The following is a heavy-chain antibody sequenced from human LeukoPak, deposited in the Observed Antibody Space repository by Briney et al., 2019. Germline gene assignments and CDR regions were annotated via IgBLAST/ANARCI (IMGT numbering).Heavy chain of an antibody. V-gene: IGHV3-73*01. Sequence: GGSLKLSCAASGFTFSGSAMHWVRQASGKGLEWVGRIRSKANSYATAYAASVKGRFTISRDDSKNTAYLQMNSLKTEDTAVYYCTRRLYYYDSSGYYGDYWGQGTLVTVSS. J-gene: IGHJ4*02. D-gene: IGHD3-22*01. CDR3: TRRLYYYDSSGYYGDY. CDR2: IRSKANSYAT. CDR1: GFTFSGSA.